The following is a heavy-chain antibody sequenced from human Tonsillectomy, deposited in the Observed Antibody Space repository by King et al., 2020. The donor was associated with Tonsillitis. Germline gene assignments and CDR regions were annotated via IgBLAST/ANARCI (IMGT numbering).Heavy chain of an antibody. J-gene: IGHJ3*02. CDR2: IYPGDSDT. CDR3: ARSSEEWLVRYAFDI. D-gene: IGHD6-19*01. V-gene: IGHV5-51*01. Sequence: QLVQSGAEVKKPGESLKISCKGSGYSFTSYWIGWVRQMPGKGLEWMGIIYPGDSDTRYSPSFQGQVTISADKSISTAYLQWSSLKASDTAMYYCARSSEEWLVRYAFDIWGQGTMVTVSS. CDR1: GYSFTSYW.